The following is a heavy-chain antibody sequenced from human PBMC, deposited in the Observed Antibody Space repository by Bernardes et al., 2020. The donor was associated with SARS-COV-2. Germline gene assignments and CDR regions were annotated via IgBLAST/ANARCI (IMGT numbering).Heavy chain of an antibody. Sequence: SETLSLTCAVYGGSFSGYYWSWIRQPPGKGLEWIGEINHSGSTNYNPSLKSRVTISVDTSKNQFSLKLSSVTAADTAVYYCARAPGRRYYGMDVWGQGTTVTGSS. J-gene: IGHJ6*02. D-gene: IGHD3-10*01. CDR1: GGSFSGYY. CDR3: ARAPGRRYYGMDV. CDR2: INHSGST. V-gene: IGHV4-34*01.